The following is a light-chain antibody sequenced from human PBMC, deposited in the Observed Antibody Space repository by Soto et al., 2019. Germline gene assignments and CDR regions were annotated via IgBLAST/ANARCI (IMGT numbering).Light chain of an antibody. J-gene: IGLJ3*02. CDR3: QVWHISSDHWV. V-gene: IGLV3-21*02. CDR2: DDN. Sequence: SYELTQPPSVSVAPGQTARISCGGNNIGSKSVHWYQQKAGQAPVLVVYDDNDRPSGIPERFSGSNSGNTATLTISRVEAVDEADYYCQVWHISSDHWVFGGGTKLTVL. CDR1: NIGSKS.